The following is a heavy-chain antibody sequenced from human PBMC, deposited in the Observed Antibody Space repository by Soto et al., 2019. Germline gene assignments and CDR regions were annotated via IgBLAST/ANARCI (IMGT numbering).Heavy chain of an antibody. CDR2: IYYSGST. CDR1: GGSISSGGYY. Sequence: SETLSLTCTVSGGSISSGGYYWSWIRQHPGKGLEWIGYIYYSGSTYYNPSLKSRVTISVDTSKNQFSRKLSSVTAADTAVYYCAPLRYSGYEPYTYGYYYYMDVWGKGTTVTVSS. V-gene: IGHV4-31*03. J-gene: IGHJ6*03. D-gene: IGHD5-12*01. CDR3: APLRYSGYEPYTYGYYYYMDV.